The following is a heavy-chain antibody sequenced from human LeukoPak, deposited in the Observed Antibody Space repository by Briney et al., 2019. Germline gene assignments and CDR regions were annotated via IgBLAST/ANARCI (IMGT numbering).Heavy chain of an antibody. V-gene: IGHV3-9*01. D-gene: IGHD1-26*01. Sequence: GGSLRLSCAASGFTFSNYWMNWVRQAPGKGLEWVSGISWNSGSIGYADSVKGRFTISRDNAKNSLYLQMNSLRAEDTALYYCAKSSGSYWDYYYGMDVWGQGTKVTVSS. CDR2: ISWNSGSI. CDR3: AKSSGSYWDYYYGMDV. J-gene: IGHJ6*02. CDR1: GFTFSNYW.